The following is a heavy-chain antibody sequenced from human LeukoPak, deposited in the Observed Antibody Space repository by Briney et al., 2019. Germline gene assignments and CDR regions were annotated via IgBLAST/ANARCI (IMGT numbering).Heavy chain of an antibody. CDR3: ARVDTAMVTGTLDY. CDR1: GFTFSSYE. Sequence: GGSLRLSCAAPGFTFSSYEMNWVRQAPGKGLEWVSYISSSGSTIYYADSVKGRFTISRDNAKNSLYLQMNSLRAEDTAVYYCARVDTAMVTGTLDYWGQGTLVTVSS. D-gene: IGHD5-18*01. CDR2: ISSSGSTI. V-gene: IGHV3-48*03. J-gene: IGHJ4*02.